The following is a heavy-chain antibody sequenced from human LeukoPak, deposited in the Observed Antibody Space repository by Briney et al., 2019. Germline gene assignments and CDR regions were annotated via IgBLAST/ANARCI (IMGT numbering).Heavy chain of an antibody. D-gene: IGHD3-10*01. CDR1: GYTFTGYY. V-gene: IGHV1-2*06. Sequence: ASVKVSCKASGYTFTGYYMHWVRQAPGQGPEWMGRINPNSGGTNYAQKFQGRVTMTRDTSISTAYMELSRLRSDDTAVYYCARSSALWFGTYRGSFDYWGQGTLVTVSS. J-gene: IGHJ4*02. CDR2: INPNSGGT. CDR3: ARSSALWFGTYRGSFDY.